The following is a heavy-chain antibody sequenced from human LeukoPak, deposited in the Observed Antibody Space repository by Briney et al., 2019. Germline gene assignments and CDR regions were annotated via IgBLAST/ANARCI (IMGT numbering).Heavy chain of an antibody. J-gene: IGHJ5*02. Sequence: GGSLRLSCSASGFTFSSYGMHRVRQAPGKGLEWVAVIWYDGSNKYYADSAKGRFTISRDNSKNTLYLQMNSLRAEDTAVYYCARGAQPHYDYVWGSHRHNWFDPWGQGTLVTVSS. D-gene: IGHD3-16*02. CDR2: IWYDGSNK. CDR1: GFTFSSYG. V-gene: IGHV3-33*08. CDR3: ARGAQPHYDYVWGSHRHNWFDP.